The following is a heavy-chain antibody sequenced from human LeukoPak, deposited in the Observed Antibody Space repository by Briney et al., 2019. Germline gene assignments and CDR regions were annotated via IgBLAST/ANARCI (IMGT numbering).Heavy chain of an antibody. CDR3: ATDPNPYSSTSGYFDF. V-gene: IGHV1-69*01. D-gene: IGHD6-13*01. J-gene: IGHJ4*02. Sequence: SVKVSCKASGGNFRNYGFHWVRQTPGQGLEWMGGMLPIFGTANYAQKFQGRVTITAAESSNTASFDLSSLTSEDTAVYYCATDPNPYSSTSGYFDFWGQGTLVTVSS. CDR2: MLPIFGTA. CDR1: GGNFRNYG.